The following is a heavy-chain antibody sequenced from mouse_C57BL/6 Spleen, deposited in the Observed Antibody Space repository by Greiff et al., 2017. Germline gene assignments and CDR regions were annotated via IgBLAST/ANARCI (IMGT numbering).Heavy chain of an antibody. CDR1: GYTFTSYW. CDR3: ASYYYGSSYGFAY. V-gene: IGHV1-50*01. D-gene: IGHD1-1*01. Sequence: VKLQQPGAELVKPGASVKLSCKASGYTFTSYWMQWVKQRPGQGLEWIGEIDPSDSYTNYNQKFKGKATLTVDTSSSTAYMQLSSLTSEDSAVYYCASYYYGSSYGFAYWGQGTLVTVSA. J-gene: IGHJ3*01. CDR2: IDPSDSYT.